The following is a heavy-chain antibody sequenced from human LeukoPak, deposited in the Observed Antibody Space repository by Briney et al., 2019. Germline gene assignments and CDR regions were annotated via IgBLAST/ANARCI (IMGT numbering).Heavy chain of an antibody. Sequence: ASVKVSCKASRCTFTGYYMHWVRQAPGQGLEWMGWINPNSGGTNYAQKFQGRVTMTRDTSISTAYMELSRLRSDDTAVYYCARGDYYDSSGLLTDWGQGTLFTVSS. CDR3: ARGDYYDSSGLLTD. CDR2: INPNSGGT. D-gene: IGHD3-22*01. CDR1: RCTFTGYY. J-gene: IGHJ4*02. V-gene: IGHV1-2*02.